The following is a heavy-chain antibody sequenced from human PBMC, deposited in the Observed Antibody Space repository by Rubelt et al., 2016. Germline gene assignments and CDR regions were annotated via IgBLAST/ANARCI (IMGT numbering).Heavy chain of an antibody. CDR3: AKGLGTKYDILTGYAFYI. D-gene: IGHD3-9*01. CDR1: GFPFEDCV. CDR2: ISWNSALL. V-gene: IGHV3-9*01. Sequence: PGRSLRLSCASSGFPFEDCVMHWVRQVPGKGLEWVSGISWNSALLHNAESVKGRFTISRDNAKNSLHLQMSSRRAEDTALYYFAKGLGTKYDILTGYAFYIWGPGTMVTVSS. J-gene: IGHJ3*02.